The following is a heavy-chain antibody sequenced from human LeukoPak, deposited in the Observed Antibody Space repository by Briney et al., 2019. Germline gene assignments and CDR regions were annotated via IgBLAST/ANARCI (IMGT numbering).Heavy chain of an antibody. J-gene: IGHJ3*01. CDR2: INHSGST. Sequence: SETLSLTCAVYGGSFSGYYWSWIRQPPGKGLEWIGEINHSGSTNYNPSLKSRVTISVDTSKNQFSLKLSSVTAADTAVYYCARLATGTTGGDYWGQGTMVTVSS. D-gene: IGHD1-1*01. V-gene: IGHV4-34*01. CDR3: ARLATGTTGGDY. CDR1: GGSFSGYY.